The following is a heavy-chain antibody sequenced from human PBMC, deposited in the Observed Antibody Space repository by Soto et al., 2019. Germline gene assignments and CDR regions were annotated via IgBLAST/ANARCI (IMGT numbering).Heavy chain of an antibody. J-gene: IGHJ5*02. CDR3: VSPHSESSNAFDL. CDR2: ISYDGENQ. CDR1: GFSFSRYA. Sequence: QRQLVESGGGVVQPGRSLRLSCAASGFSFSRYAMHWVRQPPGKGLEWVALISYDGENQYFTDSVRGRFTISRDNSKTAVYLEMNDLRLDDTATYYCVSPHSESSNAFDLWGQGTLVTVSS. V-gene: IGHV3-30*04. D-gene: IGHD3-10*01.